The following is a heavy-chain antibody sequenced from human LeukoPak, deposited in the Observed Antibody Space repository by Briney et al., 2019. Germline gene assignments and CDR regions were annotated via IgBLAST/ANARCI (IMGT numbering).Heavy chain of an antibody. CDR2: ISYDGSNK. Sequence: QPGGSLRLSCAASGSTFSSYAMHWVRQAPGKGLEWVAVISYDGSNKYYADSVKGRFTISRDNSKNTLYLQMNSLRAEDTAVYYCARDRWELLSDDAFDIWGQGTMVTVSS. D-gene: IGHD1-26*01. CDR1: GSTFSSYA. J-gene: IGHJ3*02. CDR3: ARDRWELLSDDAFDI. V-gene: IGHV3-30-3*01.